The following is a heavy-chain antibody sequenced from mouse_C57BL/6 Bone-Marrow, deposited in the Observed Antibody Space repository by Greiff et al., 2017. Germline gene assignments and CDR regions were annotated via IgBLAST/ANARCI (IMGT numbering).Heavy chain of an antibody. CDR3: ARSGYYGSSYGGYFDV. CDR2: IYPRSGNT. J-gene: IGHJ1*03. CDR1: GYTFTSYG. V-gene: IGHV1-81*01. Sequence: VQLQQSGAELARPGASVKLSCKASGYTFTSYGISWVKQRTGQGLEWIGEIYPRSGNTYYNEKFKGKATLTADKSSRTAYMELRSLTSEDSAVYFCARSGYYGSSYGGYFDVWGTGTTVTGSS. D-gene: IGHD1-1*01.